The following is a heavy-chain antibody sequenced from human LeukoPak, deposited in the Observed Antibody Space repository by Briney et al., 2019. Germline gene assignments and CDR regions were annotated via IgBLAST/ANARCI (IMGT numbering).Heavy chain of an antibody. J-gene: IGHJ5*02. CDR2: FDPEDGET. V-gene: IGHV1-24*01. CDR1: GYTLTELS. CDR3: ATLTYGQNWFDP. Sequence: ASVKVSCKVSGYTLTELSMHWVRQAPGKGLEWMGGFDPEDGETIYAQKFQGRVTMTEDTSTDTAYMELSSLRSEDTAVYYCATLTYGQNWFDPGAREPWSPSPQ. D-gene: IGHD4-17*01.